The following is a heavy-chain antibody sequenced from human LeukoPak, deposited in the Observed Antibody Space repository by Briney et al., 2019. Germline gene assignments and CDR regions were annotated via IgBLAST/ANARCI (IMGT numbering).Heavy chain of an antibody. CDR3: TRMTAGHDY. J-gene: IGHJ4*02. Sequence: SETLSLTCAVSGVSFNDYYWSWVRQTPGQGLEWIVEINHSGYTNDSPSLKSRVTLSIDTSRKQFSLNLRSVTVADTGIYYCTRMTAGHDYWGQGTLVTVSS. D-gene: IGHD2-21*02. CDR1: GVSFNDYY. CDR2: INHSGYT. V-gene: IGHV4-34*01.